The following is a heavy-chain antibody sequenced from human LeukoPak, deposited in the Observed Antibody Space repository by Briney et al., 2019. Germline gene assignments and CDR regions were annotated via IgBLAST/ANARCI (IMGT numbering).Heavy chain of an antibody. V-gene: IGHV3-48*03. CDR3: AKDAYCSSTSCYSPYY. J-gene: IGHJ4*02. CDR2: ISSSGTTI. CDR1: GFTFSSYE. D-gene: IGHD2-2*02. Sequence: PGGSLRLSCAASGFTFSSYEMNWVRQAPGKGLEWVAYISSSGTTIYYADSVKGRFTISRDNSKNTLYLQMNSLRAEDTAVYYCAKDAYCSSTSCYSPYYWGQGTLVTVSS.